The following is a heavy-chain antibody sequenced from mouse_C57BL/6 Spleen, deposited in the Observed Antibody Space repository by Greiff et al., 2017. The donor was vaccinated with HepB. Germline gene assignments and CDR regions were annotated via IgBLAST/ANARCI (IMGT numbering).Heavy chain of an antibody. J-gene: IGHJ3*01. CDR1: GYTFTSYW. V-gene: IGHV1-52*01. Sequence: QVQLQQPGAELVRPGSSVKLSCKASGYTFTSYWMHWVKQRPIQGLEWIGNIDPSDSETHYNQKFKDKATLTVDKSSSTAYMQLSILTSEDSAVYYSARGNYYGSSEFAYWGQGTLVTVSA. CDR3: ARGNYYGSSEFAY. D-gene: IGHD1-1*01. CDR2: IDPSDSET.